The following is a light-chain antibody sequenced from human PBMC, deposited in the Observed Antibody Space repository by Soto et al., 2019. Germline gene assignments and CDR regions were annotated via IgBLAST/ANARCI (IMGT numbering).Light chain of an antibody. CDR2: YIS. J-gene: IGKJ5*01. CDR1: QSAGNF. CDR3: QQHNQWPIT. Sequence: EIVLTQSPGTLSLSPGETASLSCRASQSAGNFLAWYQQKPGQAPRLLIYYISTRATGIPARFSGSGYGTEFNLTINSLQSEDSAVYYCQQHNQWPITFGQGTRLEIK. V-gene: IGKV3D-15*01.